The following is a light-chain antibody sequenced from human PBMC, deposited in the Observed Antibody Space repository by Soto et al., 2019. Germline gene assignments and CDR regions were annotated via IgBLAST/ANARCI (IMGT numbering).Light chain of an antibody. J-gene: IGLJ1*01. CDR2: DVS. Sequence: QSALTQPASVSGSPGQSITISCTGTSGDVGGYNYVSWYQQHPGKAPKLMIYDVSNRPSGVSNRFSGSKSGNTASLTISGLQAEDEADYYCSSYTTSSTLVFGTGTKLTV. CDR3: SSYTTSSTLV. V-gene: IGLV2-14*01. CDR1: SGDVGGYNY.